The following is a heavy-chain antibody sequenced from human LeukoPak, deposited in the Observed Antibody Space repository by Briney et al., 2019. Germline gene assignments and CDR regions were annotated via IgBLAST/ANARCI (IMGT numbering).Heavy chain of an antibody. CDR2: ISIPTFT. D-gene: IGHD6-19*01. J-gene: IGHJ1*01. Sequence: GGSLRLSCAASGFTFRDYSMAWVRQVPGGGLEWVSAISIPTFTLYADPVKGRFIISRDNSKNTLYLQMDNLRAEDTAVYYCVKGRDGGVAGADAFDLWGQGTWVTVSS. CDR1: GFTFRDYS. V-gene: IGHV3-23*05. CDR3: VKGRDGGVAGADAFDL.